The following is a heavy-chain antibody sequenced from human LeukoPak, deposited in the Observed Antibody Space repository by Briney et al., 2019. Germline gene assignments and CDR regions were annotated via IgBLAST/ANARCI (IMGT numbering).Heavy chain of an antibody. CDR1: GFTFSSNS. Sequence: GGSLRLSCTVSGFTFSSNSMSWVRQAPGKGVEGVSFIYSDNTHYSHSVKGRFTIYRDNSKNTLYLQMNSLRAEDTAVYYCASRAGAYSHPYDYWGQGTLVTVSS. J-gene: IGHJ4*02. V-gene: IGHV3-53*01. CDR3: ASRAGAYSHPYDY. CDR2: IYSDNT. D-gene: IGHD4/OR15-4a*01.